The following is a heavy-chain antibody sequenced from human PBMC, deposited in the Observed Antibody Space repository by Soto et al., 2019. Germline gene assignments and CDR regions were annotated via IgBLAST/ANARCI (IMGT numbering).Heavy chain of an antibody. CDR2: IYHSGST. Sequence: QVQLQESGPGLVRPSGTLSLTCAVSGASISSTTSGNWSSWVRQPPGKGLEWIGEIYHSGSTNYNPSLKSRVTMSVDKSKNQFSLKLSSVTAADTAVYYCARMVGATLVDFWGQGTLVTVS. J-gene: IGHJ4*02. CDR3: ARMVGATLVDF. D-gene: IGHD1-26*01. V-gene: IGHV4-4*02. CDR1: GASISSTTSGNW.